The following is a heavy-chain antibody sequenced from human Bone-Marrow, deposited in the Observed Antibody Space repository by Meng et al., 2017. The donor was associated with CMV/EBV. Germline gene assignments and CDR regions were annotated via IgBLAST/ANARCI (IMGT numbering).Heavy chain of an antibody. D-gene: IGHD3-10*01. CDR1: GFTFSSYS. Sequence: GGSLRLSCAASGFTFSSYSMNWVRQAPGKGLEWVSYISSSSSTIYYADSVKGRFTISRDNSKNTLYLQINSLRAEDTAVYYCAKDQGYMRVRGVTVSMYGMDVWGQGTTVTVSS. J-gene: IGHJ6*02. V-gene: IGHV3-48*01. CDR2: ISSSSSTI. CDR3: AKDQGYMRVRGVTVSMYGMDV.